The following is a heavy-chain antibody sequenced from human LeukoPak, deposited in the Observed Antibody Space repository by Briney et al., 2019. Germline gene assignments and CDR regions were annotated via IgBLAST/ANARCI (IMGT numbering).Heavy chain of an antibody. V-gene: IGHV1-69*13. CDR2: IIPIFGTA. Sequence: GASVKVSCTASGGTFGSYAISWVRQAPGQGLEWMGGIIPIFGTANYAQKFQGRVTITADESTSTAYMELSSLRSEDTAVYYCASRRLDRGVVVNLFDYWGQGTLVTVSS. CDR3: ASRRLDRGVVVNLFDY. CDR1: GGTFGSYA. D-gene: IGHD2-15*01. J-gene: IGHJ4*02.